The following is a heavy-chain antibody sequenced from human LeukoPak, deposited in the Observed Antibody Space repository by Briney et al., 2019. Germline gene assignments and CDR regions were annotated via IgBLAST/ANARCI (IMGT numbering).Heavy chain of an antibody. CDR3: ASDDGYRSFDY. CDR1: GINFSIYW. CDR2: INSDGSDT. J-gene: IGHJ4*02. D-gene: IGHD5-24*01. Sequence: GGSLRLSCAASGINFSIYWMHWVRQAPGKGLAWVSRINSDGSDTSYADSVKGRFTISRDNAKNKLYLQINSLRAEDTAVYYCASDDGYRSFDYWGQGTLVTVSS. V-gene: IGHV3-74*01.